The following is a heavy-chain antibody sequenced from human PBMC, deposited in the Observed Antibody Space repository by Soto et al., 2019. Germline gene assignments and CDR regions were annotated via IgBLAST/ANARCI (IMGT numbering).Heavy chain of an antibody. CDR1: GYTFTGYY. V-gene: IGHV1-2*04. CDR2: INPNSGGT. Sequence: QVQLVQSGAEVKKPGASVKVSCKASGYTFTGYYMHWVRQAPGQGLEWMGWINPNSGGTNYAQKFQGWVTMTRDTPISPAYMELGRLRSDDTAVYYCAGGGGSGTPYYYYGMDVWGQGTTVTVSS. CDR3: AGGGGSGTPYYYYGMDV. J-gene: IGHJ6*02. D-gene: IGHD3-10*01.